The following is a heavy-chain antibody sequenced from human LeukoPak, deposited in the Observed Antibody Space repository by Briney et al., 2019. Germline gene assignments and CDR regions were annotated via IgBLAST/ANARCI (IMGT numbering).Heavy chain of an antibody. D-gene: IGHD6-13*01. V-gene: IGHV3-33*01. CDR3: AREAGREYSSSWYRGASSISYNWFDP. J-gene: IGHJ5*02. CDR1: GFTFSQFG. Sequence: PGRSLRLSCAASGFTFSQFGMHWVRQAPGKGLEWVAIIWYDGSEKFYGDSVKGRFTISRDNSKNTLYLQMNSLRAEDTAVYYCAREAGREYSSSWYRGASSISYNWFDPWGQGTLVTVSS. CDR2: IWYDGSEK.